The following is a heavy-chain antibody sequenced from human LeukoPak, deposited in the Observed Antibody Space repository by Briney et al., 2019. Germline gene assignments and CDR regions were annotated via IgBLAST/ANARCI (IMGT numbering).Heavy chain of an antibody. CDR2: ISSSSSTI. CDR1: GFTFSSYS. CDR3: ARESFPVYDSSGYPEAFDI. D-gene: IGHD3-22*01. V-gene: IGHV3-48*02. J-gene: IGHJ3*02. Sequence: GGSLRLSCAASGFTFSSYSMNWVRQAPGKGLEWVSYISSSSSTIYYADSVKGRFTISRDNAKNSLYLQMNSLRDEDTAMYYCARESFPVYDSSGYPEAFDIWGQGIMVTVSS.